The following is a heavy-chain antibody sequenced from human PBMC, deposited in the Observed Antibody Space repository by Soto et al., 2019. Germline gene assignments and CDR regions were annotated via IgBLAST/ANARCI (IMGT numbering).Heavy chain of an antibody. V-gene: IGHV3-30-3*01. CDR1: GFTFSSYA. D-gene: IGHD5-12*01. CDR2: ISYDGSNK. J-gene: IGHJ6*02. Sequence: SLRLSCAASGFTFSSYAMHWVRQAPGKGLEWVAVISYDGSNKYYADSVKGRFTISRDNSKNTLYLQMNSLRAEDTAVYYCARDRDGYHGNGMDVWGQGTTVTVSS. CDR3: ARDRDGYHGNGMDV.